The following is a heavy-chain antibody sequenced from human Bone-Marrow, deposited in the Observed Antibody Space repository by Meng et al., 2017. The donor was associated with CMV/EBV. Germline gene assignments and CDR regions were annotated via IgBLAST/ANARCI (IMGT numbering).Heavy chain of an antibody. V-gene: IGHV1-8*01. J-gene: IGHJ4*02. CDR1: GYIVNTYD. CDR2: MKPDSGKT. CDR3: ARGPPNEIFGSGSPD. D-gene: IGHD3-10*01. Sequence: SGYIVNTYDINWVRQATGQGPEWMGWMKPDSGKTGYAQKFQGRVTMTRDTSISTAYMELSSLRSEDTAVYYCARGPPNEIFGSGSPDWGQGTLVTVSS.